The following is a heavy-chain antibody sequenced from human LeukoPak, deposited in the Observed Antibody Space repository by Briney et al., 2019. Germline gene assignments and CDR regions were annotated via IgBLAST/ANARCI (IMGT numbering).Heavy chain of an antibody. Sequence: ASVKVSCKASGYSFRNYGIHWVRQAPGQRLEWMGWINPTNEKTKYSEKFQGRVTISRDTGASTVYMELSSLRSEDTAVYYCARDHRTESDGYYFVNELWYFDLWGRGTLVTVSS. D-gene: IGHD3-22*01. CDR2: INPTNEKT. J-gene: IGHJ2*01. V-gene: IGHV1-3*01. CDR3: ARDHRTESDGYYFVNELWYFDL. CDR1: GYSFRNYG.